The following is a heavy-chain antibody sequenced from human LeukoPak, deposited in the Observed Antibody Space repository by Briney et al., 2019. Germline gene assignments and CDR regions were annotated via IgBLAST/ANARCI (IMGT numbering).Heavy chain of an antibody. CDR1: GFTFSSYA. D-gene: IGHD5-24*01. CDR2: ISGSSGHT. CDR3: AKDQRWLGPFDI. J-gene: IGHJ3*02. V-gene: IGHV3-23*01. Sequence: PGGSLRLSCAASGFTFSSYAMSWVRQAPGKGLEWFSTISGSSGHTYYADSVKGRFTISRDNSKNTLYVQMNSLRAEDTAVYYCAKDQRWLGPFDIWGQGTMVTVSS.